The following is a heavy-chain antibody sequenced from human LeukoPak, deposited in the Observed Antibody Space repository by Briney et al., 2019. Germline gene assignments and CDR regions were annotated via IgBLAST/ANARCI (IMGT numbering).Heavy chain of an antibody. V-gene: IGHV4-39*01. D-gene: IGHD6-13*01. CDR2: IYYSGST. Sequence: SETLSLTCTVSGGSISSSSYYWGWIRQPPGKGLEWIGSIYYSGSTYYNPSLKSRVTISVDTSKNQFSLKLSSVTAADTAVYYCARGIAAAGTALHAFDIWGQGTMVTVSS. CDR3: ARGIAAAGTALHAFDI. CDR1: GGSISSSSYY. J-gene: IGHJ3*02.